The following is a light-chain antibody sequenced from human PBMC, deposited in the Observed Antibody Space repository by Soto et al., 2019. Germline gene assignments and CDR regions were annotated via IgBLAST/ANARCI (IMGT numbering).Light chain of an antibody. CDR1: NVGSKS. J-gene: IGLJ2*01. CDR3: QVWDTSSDHVI. V-gene: IGLV3-21*02. Sequence: SYELTQPPSVSVAPGQTARITCGGNNVGSKSVHWYQQKSGQAPVLVVYDDSDRPSGIPERFSGSNSGNTATLTVSRVEAGDEGDYYCQVWDTSSDHVIFGGGTKLTVL. CDR2: DDS.